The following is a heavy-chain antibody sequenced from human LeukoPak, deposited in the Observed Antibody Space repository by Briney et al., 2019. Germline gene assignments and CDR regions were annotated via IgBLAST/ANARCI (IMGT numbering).Heavy chain of an antibody. CDR2: ISPSAMYI. CDR3: AKRGVVIRVILVGFHKEAYYFDS. D-gene: IGHD3-22*01. CDR1: GFTVSSNY. J-gene: IGHJ4*02. Sequence: PGGSLRLSCAASGFTVSSNYMSWVRQAPGKGLEWVSSISPSAMYIYYADSVKGRFTISRDNAKNSLYLQMNSLRAEDTAVYFCAKRGVVIRVILVGFHKEAYYFDSWGQGALVTVSS. V-gene: IGHV3-21*04.